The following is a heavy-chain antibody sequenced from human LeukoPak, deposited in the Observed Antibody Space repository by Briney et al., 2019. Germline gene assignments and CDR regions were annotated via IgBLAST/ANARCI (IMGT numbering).Heavy chain of an antibody. J-gene: IGHJ5*02. V-gene: IGHV3-30*02. D-gene: IGHD6-13*01. CDR3: AAIPPEGYSSSWWQTNWFDP. CDR2: IRYDGSNK. CDR1: GFTFSSYG. Sequence: PGGSLRLSCAASGFTFSSYGMHWVRQAPGKGLEWVAFIRYDGSNKYYADSVKGRFTISRDNSKNTLYLQMNSLRAEDTAVYYCAAIPPEGYSSSWWQTNWFDPWGQGTLVTVSS.